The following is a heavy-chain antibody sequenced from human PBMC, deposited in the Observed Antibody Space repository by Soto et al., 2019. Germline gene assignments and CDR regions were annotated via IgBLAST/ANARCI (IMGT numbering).Heavy chain of an antibody. V-gene: IGHV4-39*01. D-gene: IGHD2-21*01. CDR1: GGSISSSSYY. J-gene: IGHJ4*02. Sequence: SETLSLTCTVSGGSISSSSYYWGWIRQPPGKGLEWIGSIYYSGSTYYNPSLKSRVTISVDTSKNQFSLKLSSVTAAVSAFYYCARRRVIAILGIALDWGQGTLVTVS. CDR2: IYYSGST. CDR3: ARRRVIAILGIALD.